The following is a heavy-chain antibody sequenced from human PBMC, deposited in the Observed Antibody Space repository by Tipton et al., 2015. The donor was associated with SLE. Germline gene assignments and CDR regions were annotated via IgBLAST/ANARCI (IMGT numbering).Heavy chain of an antibody. J-gene: IGHJ4*02. Sequence: SLRLSCAASGFTFSSYGTHWVRQAPGKGLEWVAFIRYDGSNKHYADSVKGRFTISRDNSKNTLYLQMGSLRAEDMAVYYCARDREILDYWGQGTLVTVSS. D-gene: IGHD1-26*01. V-gene: IGHV3-30*02. CDR2: IRYDGSNK. CDR3: ARDREILDY. CDR1: GFTFSSYG.